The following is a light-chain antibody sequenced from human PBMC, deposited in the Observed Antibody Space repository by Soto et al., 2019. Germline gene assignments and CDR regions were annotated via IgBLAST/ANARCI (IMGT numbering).Light chain of an antibody. CDR1: QSVSNNY. Sequence: EMVLTQSPGTLSLSPGERATLSCRASQSVSNNYLAWYQQKPGQAPRLLIYGASSRATGIPDRFSGSGSGTDFTLTISRLEPEDFAVYYCQQYGTFPRTFGQGTKVDIK. CDR3: QQYGTFPRT. CDR2: GAS. V-gene: IGKV3-20*01. J-gene: IGKJ1*01.